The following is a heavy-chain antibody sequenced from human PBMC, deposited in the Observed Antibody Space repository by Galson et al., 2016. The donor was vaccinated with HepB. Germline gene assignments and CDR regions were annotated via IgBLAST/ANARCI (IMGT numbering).Heavy chain of an antibody. CDR1: GGSISSYY. CDR3: ARDRSYSSGCRTPNSDYGMDV. D-gene: IGHD6-19*01. CDR2: IYYSGST. Sequence: ETLSLTCTVSGGSISSYYWSWIRQPPGKGLEWIGYIYYSGSTNYNPSLKSRVTISVDTSKNQFSLKLSSVTAADTAVYYCARDRSYSSGCRTPNSDYGMDVWGQGTTVTVSS. J-gene: IGHJ6*02. V-gene: IGHV4-59*01.